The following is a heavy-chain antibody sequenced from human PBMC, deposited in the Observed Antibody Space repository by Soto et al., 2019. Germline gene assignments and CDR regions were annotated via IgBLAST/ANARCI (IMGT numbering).Heavy chain of an antibody. D-gene: IGHD2-15*01. CDR2: IWYDGSNK. CDR1: EFTFSSYC. J-gene: IGHJ4*02. Sequence: PRVSPRLSFAAPEFTFSSYCMHWVRQAPGKGLEWVAVIWYDGSNKYYADSVKGRFTISRDNSKNTLYLQMNSLRAEDTAVYYCARDYCSGGSCLHGYWGQGTLVTVSS. V-gene: IGHV3-33*01. CDR3: ARDYCSGGSCLHGY.